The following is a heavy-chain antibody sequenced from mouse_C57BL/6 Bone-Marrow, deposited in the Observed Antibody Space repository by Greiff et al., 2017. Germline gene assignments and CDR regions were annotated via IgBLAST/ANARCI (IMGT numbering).Heavy chain of an antibody. J-gene: IGHJ2*01. V-gene: IGHV1-52*01. CDR3: ARGGSYDADY. Sequence: QVQLQQSGAELVRPGSSVKLSCTASGYTFTSYWMHWVKQRPIQGLEWIGDIDPSDSETHYNQKFKDKATLTVDKSSSTAYMQLSSLTSEDSAVYYCARGGSYDADYWGQGTTLTVTS. CDR2: IDPSDSET. D-gene: IGHD2-12*01. CDR1: GYTFTSYW.